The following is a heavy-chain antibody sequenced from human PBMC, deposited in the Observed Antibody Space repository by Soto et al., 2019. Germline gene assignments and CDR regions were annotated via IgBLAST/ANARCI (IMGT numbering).Heavy chain of an antibody. CDR3: AKAFYGGNPPPEFCYGLDV. V-gene: IGHV3-30*18. CDR2: ISYDGSNK. CDR1: GFTFSSYG. Sequence: QVELVESGGGVVQPGRSLRLSCAASGFTFSSYGMHWVRQSPGKGLEWVAIISYDGSNKYYADSVKGRFTISRDNSKNTLYLQMNSLRAEDTAVYYCAKAFYGGNPPPEFCYGLDVWGRVTTVTVS. J-gene: IGHJ6*02. D-gene: IGHD2-15*01.